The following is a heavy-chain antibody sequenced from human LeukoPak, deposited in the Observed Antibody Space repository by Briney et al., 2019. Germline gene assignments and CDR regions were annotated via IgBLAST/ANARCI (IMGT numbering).Heavy chain of an antibody. V-gene: IGHV4-31*03. D-gene: IGHD3-10*01. CDR2: IYYSGST. CDR1: GGSISSGGYY. CDR3: ARVADLGSPDWFDP. Sequence: SQTLSLTCTVSGGSISSGGYYWSWIRQHPGKGLEWIGYIYYSGSTYYNPSLKSRVTISVDTSKNQFSLRLSSVTAADTAVYYCARVADLGSPDWFDPWGQGTLVTVSS. J-gene: IGHJ5*02.